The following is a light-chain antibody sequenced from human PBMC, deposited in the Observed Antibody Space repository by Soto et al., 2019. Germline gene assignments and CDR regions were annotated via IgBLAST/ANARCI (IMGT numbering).Light chain of an antibody. CDR1: SSDVGGYNS. J-gene: IGLJ1*01. CDR3: SSYTSTSSYV. CDR2: EVS. Sequence: QSVLTQPASVSGSPGQSITVSCTGTSSDVGGYNSVSWYQQHPGKPPKLIINEVSNRPSGVSDRFSGSKSGNTASLTISGLQAEDEADYYCSSYTSTSSYVFATGTKVTVL. V-gene: IGLV2-14*03.